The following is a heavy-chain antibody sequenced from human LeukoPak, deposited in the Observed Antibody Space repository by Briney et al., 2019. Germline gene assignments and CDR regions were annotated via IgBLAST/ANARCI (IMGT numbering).Heavy chain of an antibody. CDR1: GFTLSSKY. V-gene: IGHV3-53*01. D-gene: IGHD6-19*01. CDR2: IYSGGST. Sequence: GWSLRLSCAASGFTLSSKYMSWVRQAPGTGLEWVSVIYSGGSTYYADSVKGRFTISRDNSKNTLYLQMNSLRAEDTAVYYCARVTVAGLLNYWGQGTLVTVSS. CDR3: ARVTVAGLLNY. J-gene: IGHJ4*02.